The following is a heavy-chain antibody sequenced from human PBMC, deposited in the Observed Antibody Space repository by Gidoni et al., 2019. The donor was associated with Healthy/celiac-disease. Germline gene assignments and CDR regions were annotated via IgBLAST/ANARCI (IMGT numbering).Heavy chain of an antibody. V-gene: IGHV3-33*01. J-gene: IGHJ5*02. CDR3: ARDDRGVVVAAPFGFDP. Sequence: QVQLVESGGGVVQPGRSLRLSCAASGFTFSSYGMHWVRQAPGKGLEWVAVIWYDGSNKYYADSVKGRFTISRDNSKNTLYLQMNSLRAEDTAVYYCARDDRGVVVAAPFGFDPWGQGTLVTVSS. CDR2: IWYDGSNK. CDR1: GFTFSSYG. D-gene: IGHD2-15*01.